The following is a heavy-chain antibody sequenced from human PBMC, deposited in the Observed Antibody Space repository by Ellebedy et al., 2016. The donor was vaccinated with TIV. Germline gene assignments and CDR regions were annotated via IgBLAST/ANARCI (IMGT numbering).Heavy chain of an antibody. CDR3: AKDTHYDILTSYYPAELDY. V-gene: IGHV3-21*04. Sequence: GESLKISXAASGFTLSSYIMNWVRQAPGKGLEWVSSISSSSSYIYYADSVRGRFTISRDNSKNTLYLQLNRLRAEDTAVYYCAKDTHYDILTSYYPAELDYWGQGTAVTVSS. CDR2: ISSSSSYI. CDR1: GFTLSSYI. D-gene: IGHD3-9*01. J-gene: IGHJ4*02.